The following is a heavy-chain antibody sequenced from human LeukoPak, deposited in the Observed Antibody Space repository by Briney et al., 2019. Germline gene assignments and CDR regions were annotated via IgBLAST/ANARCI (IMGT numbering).Heavy chain of an antibody. J-gene: IGHJ4*02. CDR1: GFTFSSYW. CDR3: ARGITMVRGDQRGLN. CDR2: INSDGSST. Sequence: GGSLRLSCAASGFTFSSYWMHWVRQAPGKGLVWVSRINSDGSSTSYADSVKGRFTISRDNAKNTLYLQMNSLRAEDTAVYYCARGITMVRGDQRGLNWGQGTLVTVS. V-gene: IGHV3-74*01. D-gene: IGHD3-10*01.